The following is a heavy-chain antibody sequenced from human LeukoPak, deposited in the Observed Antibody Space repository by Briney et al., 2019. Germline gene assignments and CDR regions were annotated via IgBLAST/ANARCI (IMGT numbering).Heavy chain of an antibody. CDR1: GFTFNNYA. CDR3: ARDFAYKKFDY. J-gene: IGHJ4*02. CDR2: INPDGNKK. V-gene: IGHV3-7*03. Sequence: GGSLRLSCAASGFTFNNYALSWVRQAPGKGLEWVATINPDGNKKGVADSVRGRFTISRDDAENSLYLQMNSLRAEDTAVYYCARDFAYKKFDYWGQGTLVTVSS. D-gene: IGHD2-21*01.